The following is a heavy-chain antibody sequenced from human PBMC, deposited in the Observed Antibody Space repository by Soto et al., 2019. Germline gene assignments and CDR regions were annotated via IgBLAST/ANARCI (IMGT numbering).Heavy chain of an antibody. CDR1: GGSISSSSYY. CDR3: ARDHALTINYYYYGMDV. V-gene: IGHV4-39*07. J-gene: IGHJ6*02. D-gene: IGHD5-12*01. Sequence: SETLSLTCTVSGGSISSSSYYWGWIRQPPGKGLEWIGSIYYSGSTYYNPSLKSRVTISVDTSKNQLSLKLSSVTAADTAVYYCARDHALTINYYYYGMDVWGQGTTVTVSS. CDR2: IYYSGST.